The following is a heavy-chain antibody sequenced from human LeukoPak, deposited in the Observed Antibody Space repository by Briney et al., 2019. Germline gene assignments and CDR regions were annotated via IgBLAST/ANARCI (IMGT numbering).Heavy chain of an antibody. J-gene: IGHJ4*02. V-gene: IGHV1-18*01. D-gene: IGHD3-16*01. CDR3: ARGRAWGVMGYFDY. CDR2: ISAYNGNT. Sequence: ASVKVSCKASGYTFTSYGISWVRQAPGQGLEWMGWISAYNGNTNYAQKLQGRVTITRNTSISTAYMELSSLRSEDTAVYYCARGRAWGVMGYFDYWGQGTLVTVSS. CDR1: GYTFTSYG.